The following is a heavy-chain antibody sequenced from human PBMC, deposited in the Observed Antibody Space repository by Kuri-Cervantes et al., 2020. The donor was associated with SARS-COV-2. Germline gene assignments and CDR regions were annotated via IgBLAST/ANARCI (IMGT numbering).Heavy chain of an antibody. J-gene: IGHJ4*02. D-gene: IGHD4-17*01. V-gene: IGHV1-46*01. CDR3: ARSPSNGDYDGWFDY. CDR2: INPSGGST. Sequence: ASVNVSCKAPGYTFTSYYMHWVRQAPGQGLEWMGIINPSGGSTSYAQKFQGRVTMTRDTSTSTVYMELSSLRSEDTAVYYCARSPSNGDYDGWFDYWGQGTLVTVSS. CDR1: GYTFTSYY.